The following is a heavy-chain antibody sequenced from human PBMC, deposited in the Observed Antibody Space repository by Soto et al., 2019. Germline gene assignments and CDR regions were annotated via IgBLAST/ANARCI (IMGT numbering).Heavy chain of an antibody. V-gene: IGHV3-74*01. CDR2: INSEGSST. D-gene: IGHD5-18*01. CDR3: ARADRRYSYGYLVEY. J-gene: IGHJ4*02. CDR1: GFTFSSYR. Sequence: CAASGFTFSSYRMHWVRQAPGEGLVCVSRINSEGSSTSYADSVKGRFNIARDNAKNMLYLQMNSLRAEDTAVYYCARADRRYSYGYLVEYWGQGTLVTVSS.